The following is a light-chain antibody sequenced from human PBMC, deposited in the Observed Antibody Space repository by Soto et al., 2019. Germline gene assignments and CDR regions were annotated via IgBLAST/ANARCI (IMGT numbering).Light chain of an antibody. J-gene: IGKJ5*01. V-gene: IGKV3-15*01. CDR1: RSVSSS. CDR2: GAS. CDR3: QQYGSSGT. Sequence: EIVMTQSPATLSVSPGQRATLSCRASRSVSSSLAWFQQKPGRAPRLLVYGASTRATGIPARFSGSGSGTEFTLTISSLQSEDFAVYYCQQYGSSGTFGQGTRREIK.